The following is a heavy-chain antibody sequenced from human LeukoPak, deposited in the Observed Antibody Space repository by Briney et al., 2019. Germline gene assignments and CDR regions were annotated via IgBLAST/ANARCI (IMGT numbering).Heavy chain of an antibody. J-gene: IGHJ4*02. Sequence: GGSLRLPCAASGFTFSSYAMSWVRQAPGKGLEWVSAISGSGGSTYYADSVKGRFTISRDNSKNTLYLQMNSLRAEDTAVYYCAKRALLGLGPPFYYFDYWGQGTLVTVSS. CDR1: GFTFSSYA. CDR3: AKRALLGLGPPFYYFDY. CDR2: ISGSGGST. D-gene: IGHD3-3*01. V-gene: IGHV3-23*01.